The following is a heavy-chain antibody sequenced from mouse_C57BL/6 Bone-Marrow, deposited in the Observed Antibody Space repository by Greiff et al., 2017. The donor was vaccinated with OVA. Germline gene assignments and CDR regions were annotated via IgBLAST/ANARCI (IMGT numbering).Heavy chain of an antibody. V-gene: IGHV1-26*01. Sequence: EVQLQQSGPELVKPGASVKISCKASGYTFTDYYMNWVKQSHGKSLEWIGDINPNNGGTSYNQKFKGKATLTVDKSSSTAYMELRSLTSEDSAVYYCANGSSYLYWYFDVWGTGTTVTVSS. CDR3: ANGSSYLYWYFDV. J-gene: IGHJ1*03. CDR2: INPNNGGT. CDR1: GYTFTDYY. D-gene: IGHD1-1*01.